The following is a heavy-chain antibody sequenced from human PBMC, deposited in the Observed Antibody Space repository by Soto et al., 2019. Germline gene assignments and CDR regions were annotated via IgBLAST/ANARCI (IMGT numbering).Heavy chain of an antibody. CDR2: LIPIFGAA. V-gene: IGHV1-69*01. J-gene: IGHJ5*02. CDR1: GGTFTNYV. CDR3: ARGRSSPNFDP. D-gene: IGHD6-6*01. Sequence: QVQLVQSGAEVRKPGSSVKVSCKISGGTFTNYVISWLRQAPGQGLEWMGGLIPIFGAANLAQKFQGRVTITADESTSTVNMELSSRTSEDTAVYYCARGRSSPNFDPWGQRTLVTVFS.